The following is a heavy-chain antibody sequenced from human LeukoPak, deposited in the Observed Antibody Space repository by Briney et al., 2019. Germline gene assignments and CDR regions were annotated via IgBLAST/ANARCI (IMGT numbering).Heavy chain of an antibody. CDR3: AKSTIFGVVTPYYFDY. D-gene: IGHD3-3*01. V-gene: IGHV3-66*01. J-gene: IGHJ4*02. CDR2: IYSGGST. Sequence: GGSLRLSCAASGFTVSSNYMSWVRQAPGKGLEWVSVIYSGGSTYYADSVKGRFTISRDNSKNTLYLQMNSLRAEDTAVYYCAKSTIFGVVTPYYFDYWGQGTLVTVSS. CDR1: GFTVSSNY.